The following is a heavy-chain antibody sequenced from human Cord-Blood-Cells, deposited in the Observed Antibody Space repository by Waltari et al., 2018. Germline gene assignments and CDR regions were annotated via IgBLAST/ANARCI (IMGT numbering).Heavy chain of an antibody. J-gene: IGHJ3*02. V-gene: IGHV4-39*01. Sequence: QLQLQASGPGLVKPSETLSLTCTVSGGSISSSSYYWGWIRQPPGKGLEWIGSIYYSGSTYYNPSLKSRVTISVDTSKNQFSLKLSSVTAADTAVYYCASWWSYYAFDIWGQGTMVTVSS. CDR3: ASWWSYYAFDI. D-gene: IGHD1-26*01. CDR2: IYYSGST. CDR1: GGSISSSSYY.